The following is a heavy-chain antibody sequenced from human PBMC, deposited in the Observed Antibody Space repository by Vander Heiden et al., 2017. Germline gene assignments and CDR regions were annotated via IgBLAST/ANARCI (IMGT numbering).Heavy chain of an antibody. J-gene: IGHJ4*02. CDR3: ASLAGAGSSDY. D-gene: IGHD6-13*01. V-gene: IGHV3-21*01. Sequence: LEWVCSINSNSSYINYADTVKGRFTISRDNAKNSLYLQMNSLRAEDPAVYYCASLAGAGSSDYWGQGTLVTVSS. CDR2: INSNSSYI.